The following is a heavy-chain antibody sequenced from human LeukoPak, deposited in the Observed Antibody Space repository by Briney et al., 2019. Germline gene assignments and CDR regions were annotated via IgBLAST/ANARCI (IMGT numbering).Heavy chain of an antibody. J-gene: IGHJ3*02. CDR2: ISTDGSST. V-gene: IGHV3-74*01. D-gene: IGHD6-6*01. Sequence: PGGSLRLSCAASGFTFSSYWVHWVRQAPGKGLVWVSRISTDGSSTNSADSVKGRLTISRDNAKNTLYLQMNSLRAEDTAVYYCVREYSSSSGRAFDMRGQGTMVTVSP. CDR3: VREYSSSSGRAFDM. CDR1: GFTFSSYW.